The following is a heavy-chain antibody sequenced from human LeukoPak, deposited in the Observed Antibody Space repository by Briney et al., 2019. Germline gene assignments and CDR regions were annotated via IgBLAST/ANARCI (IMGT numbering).Heavy chain of an antibody. D-gene: IGHD3-22*01. CDR1: GGSISSYY. V-gene: IGHV4-59*12. CDR3: AREHLGGTYYYDSSGYYLDY. CDR2: IYYSGST. Sequence: PSETLSLTCTVSGGSISSYYWSWIRQPPGKGLEWIGYIYYSGSTNYNPSLKSRVTISVDTSKNQFSLRLRSVTAADTAVYYCAREHLGGTYYYDSSGYYLDYWGQGTLVTVSS. J-gene: IGHJ4*02.